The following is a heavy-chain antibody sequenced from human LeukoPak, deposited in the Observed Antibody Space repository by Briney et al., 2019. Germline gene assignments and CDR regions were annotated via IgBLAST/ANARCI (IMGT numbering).Heavy chain of an antibody. D-gene: IGHD1-1*01. CDR1: GYTFTGYY. CDR3: ARVAYNWXYWFDP. Sequence: GASVKVSCKASGYTFTGYYMHWVRQAPGQGLEWMGWTNPNSGGTNYAQKFQGRVTMTRDTSISTAYMELSRLRSDDTAVYYCARVAYNWXYWFDPWGQGTLVTVSS. J-gene: IGHJ5*02. V-gene: IGHV1-2*02. CDR2: TNPNSGGT.